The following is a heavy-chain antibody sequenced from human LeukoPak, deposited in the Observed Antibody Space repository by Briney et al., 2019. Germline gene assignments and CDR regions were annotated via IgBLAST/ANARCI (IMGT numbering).Heavy chain of an antibody. Sequence: PGGSLRLSCAASGFTFSSYGMHWVRQAPGKGLEWVAVISYDGSNKYYADSVKGRFTISRDNSKNTLYLQMNSLRAEDTAVYYCAKDSMVDTAMVLGDWGQGTLVTVSS. D-gene: IGHD5-18*01. V-gene: IGHV3-30*18. J-gene: IGHJ4*02. CDR2: ISYDGSNK. CDR3: AKDSMVDTAMVLGD. CDR1: GFTFSSYG.